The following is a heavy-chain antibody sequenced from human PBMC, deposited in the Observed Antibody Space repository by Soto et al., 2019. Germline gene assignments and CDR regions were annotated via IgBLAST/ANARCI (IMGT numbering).Heavy chain of an antibody. CDR1: GFPFSGYC. V-gene: IGHV3-30*02. J-gene: IGHJ4*02. CDR2: TRHDGSNT. Sequence: AGGSLRLSCAASGFPFSGYCMHWVRQAPGKGLEWVAITRHDGSNTYYADSVRGRFTISRDNSKKTLYLQMDSLRAEDTAVYYCARDGVGATTFFGYFDYWGQGTLVTVSS. D-gene: IGHD1-26*01. CDR3: ARDGVGATTFFGYFDY.